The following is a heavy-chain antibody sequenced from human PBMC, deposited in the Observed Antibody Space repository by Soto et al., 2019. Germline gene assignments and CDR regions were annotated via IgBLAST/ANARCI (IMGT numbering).Heavy chain of an antibody. CDR1: GYTFTGYY. CDR2: INPNSGGT. Sequence: ASVKVSCKASGYTFTGYYMHWVRQAPGQGLEWMGWINPNSGGTNYAQKFQGRVTMTRDTSISTAYMELSRLRSDDTAAYYCAREEVDLVAKGIYYYYGMDVWGQGTRVTVSS. J-gene: IGHJ6*02. D-gene: IGHD5-12*01. V-gene: IGHV1-2*02. CDR3: AREEVDLVAKGIYYYYGMDV.